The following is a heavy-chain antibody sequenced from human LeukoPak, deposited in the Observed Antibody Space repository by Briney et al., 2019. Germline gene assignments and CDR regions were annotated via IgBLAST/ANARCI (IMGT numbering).Heavy chain of an antibody. J-gene: IGHJ4*02. CDR2: ISSSSSYI. CDR3: ARSPGEWEPMYYFDY. CDR1: GFTFSSYS. D-gene: IGHD1-26*01. Sequence: TGGSLRLSCAASGFTFSSYSMNWVRQAPGKGLERVSSISSSSSYIYYADSVKGRFTISRDNAKNSLYLQMNSLRAEDTAVYYCARSPGEWEPMYYFDYWGQGTLVTVSS. V-gene: IGHV3-21*01.